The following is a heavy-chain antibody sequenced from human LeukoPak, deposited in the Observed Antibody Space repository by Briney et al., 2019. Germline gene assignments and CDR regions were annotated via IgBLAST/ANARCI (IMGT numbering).Heavy chain of an antibody. CDR3: ARVGAARLFDY. J-gene: IGHJ4*02. CDR2: ISYDGSNK. CDR1: GFTFSSYA. D-gene: IGHD6-6*01. Sequence: GGSLRLSCAASGFTFSSYAMHWVRQAPGKGLEWVAVISYDGSNKYYADSVRGRFTISRDNSKNTLYLQMNSLRAEDTAVYYCARVGAARLFDYWGQGTTVTVSS. V-gene: IGHV3-30*04.